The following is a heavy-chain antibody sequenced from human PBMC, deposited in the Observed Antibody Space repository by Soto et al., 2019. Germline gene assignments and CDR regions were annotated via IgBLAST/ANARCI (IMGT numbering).Heavy chain of an antibody. CDR3: ARHKKISGRQNYFDY. D-gene: IGHD6-6*01. Sequence: PGESLKISCKGSGYSFTSYWIGWVRQMPGKGLEWMGIIYPGDSDTRYSPSFQGQVTISADKSISTAYLQWSSLKASDTAMYYCARHKKISGRQNYFDYWGQGSQVTVSS. V-gene: IGHV5-51*01. CDR2: IYPGDSDT. CDR1: GYSFTSYW. J-gene: IGHJ4*02.